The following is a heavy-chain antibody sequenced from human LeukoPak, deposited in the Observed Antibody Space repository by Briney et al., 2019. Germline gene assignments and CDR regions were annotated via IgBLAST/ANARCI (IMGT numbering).Heavy chain of an antibody. D-gene: IGHD3-22*01. J-gene: IGHJ4*02. CDR2: IYYSGST. Sequence: SETLSLTCTVSGGSISSYYWSWIRQTPGKGLEWIGYIYYSGSTNYNPSLKSRVTISVDTSKNQFSLKLSSVTAADTAVYYCARGYDSSGYYYYWGQGTLVTVSS. CDR1: GGSISSYY. CDR3: ARGYDSSGYYYY. V-gene: IGHV4-59*12.